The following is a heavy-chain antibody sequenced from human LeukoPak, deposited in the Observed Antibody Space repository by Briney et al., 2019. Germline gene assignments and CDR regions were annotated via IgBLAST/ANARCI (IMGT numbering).Heavy chain of an antibody. CDR2: ISSDGNSK. Sequence: SGGSLRLSCAASGFSFSSYSIHWVRQAPGKGLEWVAVISSDGNSKNFALSVKGRFVISRDNSKNTLFLQMNNLRSEDTALYYCVSPTADYPFLYYFDSWGQGTLVTVSS. D-gene: IGHD5-12*01. J-gene: IGHJ4*02. CDR1: GFSFSSYS. V-gene: IGHV3-30*09. CDR3: VSPTADYPFLYYFDS.